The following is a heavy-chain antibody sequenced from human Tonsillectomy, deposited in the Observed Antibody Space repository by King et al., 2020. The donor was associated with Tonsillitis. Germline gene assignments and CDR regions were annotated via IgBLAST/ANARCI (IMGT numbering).Heavy chain of an antibody. Sequence: VQLVESGGGLVQPGRSLRLSCAASGFTFDDYAMHWVRQVPGKGLEWVSGISWNSGTRGYVDSVKGRFTISRDNAKNSLYLQMNSLGAEDTALYYCAKGQWELSNKAPFDYWGQGTLVTVSS. J-gene: IGHJ4*02. V-gene: IGHV3-9*01. CDR2: ISWNSGTR. CDR3: AKGQWELSNKAPFDY. CDR1: GFTFDDYA. D-gene: IGHD1-26*01.